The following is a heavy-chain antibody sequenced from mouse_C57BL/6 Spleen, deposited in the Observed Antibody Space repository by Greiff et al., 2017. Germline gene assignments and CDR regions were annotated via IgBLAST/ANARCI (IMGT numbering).Heavy chain of an antibody. Sequence: EWVAYISSGSSTIYYADTVKGRFTISRDNAKNTLFLQMTSLRSEDTAMYYCARENDGYYQAWFAYWGQGTLVTVSA. V-gene: IGHV5-17*01. CDR3: ARENDGYYQAWFAY. J-gene: IGHJ3*01. CDR2: ISSGSSTI. D-gene: IGHD2-3*01.